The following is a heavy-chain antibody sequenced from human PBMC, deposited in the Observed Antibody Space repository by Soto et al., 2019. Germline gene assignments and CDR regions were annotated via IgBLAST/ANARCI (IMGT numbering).Heavy chain of an antibody. D-gene: IGHD1-26*01. J-gene: IGHJ6*02. CDR1: GGSLSNYN. Sequence: SETLSLTCTVSGGSLSNYNWTWVRQSAGKGLEWIGRIYSNGKAYYNPSLKSRVTMSLDTLKNHFSLKLSSVTAADTAVYYCARETGATSYYVMDVWGQGTTVTVSS. V-gene: IGHV4-4*07. CDR3: ARETGATSYYVMDV. CDR2: IYSNGKA.